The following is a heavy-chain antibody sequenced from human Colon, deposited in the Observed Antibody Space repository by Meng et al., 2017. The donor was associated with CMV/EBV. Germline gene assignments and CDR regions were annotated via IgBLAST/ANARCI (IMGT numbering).Heavy chain of an antibody. V-gene: IGHV4-61*01. Sequence: SETLSLTCTVSGGSASSGSYYWSWIRQPPGKGLEWIGYIYYSGSTNYNPSLKSRVTISVDTSKNQFSLKLSSVTAADTAVYYCARNIAAASNWFDPWGQGTLVTVSS. CDR2: IYYSGST. CDR1: GGSASSGSYY. J-gene: IGHJ5*02. CDR3: ARNIAAASNWFDP. D-gene: IGHD6-25*01.